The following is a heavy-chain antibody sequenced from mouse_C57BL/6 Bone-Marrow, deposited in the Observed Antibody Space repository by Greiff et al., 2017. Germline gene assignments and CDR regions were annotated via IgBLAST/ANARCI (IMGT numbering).Heavy chain of an antibody. J-gene: IGHJ3*01. Sequence: QVQLQQPGAELVRPGSSVKLSCKASGYTFTSYWMDWVKQRPGQGLEWIGNIYPSDSETHYNQKFKDKATLTVDKSSSTAYMQLSSLTSEDSAVYYCARGWFLRGAWFAYWGQGTLVTVSA. D-gene: IGHD2-3*01. V-gene: IGHV1-61*01. CDR2: IYPSDSET. CDR1: GYTFTSYW. CDR3: ARGWFLRGAWFAY.